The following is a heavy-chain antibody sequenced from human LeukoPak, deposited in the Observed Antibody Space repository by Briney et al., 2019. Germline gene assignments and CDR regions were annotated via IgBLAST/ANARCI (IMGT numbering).Heavy chain of an antibody. CDR2: INPNSGGT. J-gene: IGHJ6*04. CDR3: ARGGYSYGSYYYYGMDV. CDR1: GYTFTGYY. D-gene: IGHD5-18*01. V-gene: IGHV1-2*04. Sequence: ASVKVSCEASGYTFTGYYMHWVRQAPGEGLEWMGWINPNSGGTNYAQKFQGWVTMTRDTSISTAYMELSRLRSDDTAVYYCARGGYSYGSYYYYGMDVWGKGTTVTVSS.